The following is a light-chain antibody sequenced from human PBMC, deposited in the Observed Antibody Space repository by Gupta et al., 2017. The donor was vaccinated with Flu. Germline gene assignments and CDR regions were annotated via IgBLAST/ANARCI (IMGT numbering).Light chain of an antibody. CDR2: TTS. V-gene: IGKV1-12*01. J-gene: IGKJ5*01. CDR3: QQANSFSIT. Sequence: EAPNLLIYTTSTLQTGVPSRFSGSGSGTYFTLTISSLQPEDSAIYYCQQANSFSITFGQGTRLEIK.